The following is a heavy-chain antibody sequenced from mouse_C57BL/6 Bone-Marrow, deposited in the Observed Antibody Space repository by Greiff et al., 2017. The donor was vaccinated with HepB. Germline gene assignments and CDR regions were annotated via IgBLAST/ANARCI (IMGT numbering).Heavy chain of an antibody. D-gene: IGHD1-1*01. CDR3: TRRESITTVVATYWYFDV. Sequence: EVMLVESGGGLVQPGGSMKLSCAASGFTFSDAWMDWVRQSPEKGLEWVAEIRNKANNHATYYAESVKGRFTISRDDSKSSVYLQMNSLRAEDTGIYYCTRRESITTVVATYWYFDVWGTGTTVTVSS. V-gene: IGHV6-6*01. J-gene: IGHJ1*03. CDR1: GFTFSDAW. CDR2: IRNKANNHAT.